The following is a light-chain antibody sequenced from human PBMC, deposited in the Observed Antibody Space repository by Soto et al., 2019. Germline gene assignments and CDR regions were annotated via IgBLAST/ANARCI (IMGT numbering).Light chain of an antibody. J-gene: IGKJ4*01. Sequence: EIVITQSPSTLSFYPREIATLSCRASQSVSSNLAWYQQKPGQAPRLLISDASNRATGIPARFSGSGSETDFTLTISSLEPEDSAVYYCQQRSNWPSLTFGGGTKVDIK. V-gene: IGKV3-11*01. CDR3: QQRSNWPSLT. CDR2: DAS. CDR1: QSVSSN.